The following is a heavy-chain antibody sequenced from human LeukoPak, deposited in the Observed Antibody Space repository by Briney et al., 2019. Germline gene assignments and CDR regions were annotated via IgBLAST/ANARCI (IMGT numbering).Heavy chain of an antibody. Sequence: GGSLRLSCAASGFTFSTYGMNWVRQAPGKGLEWVADIKQDGSEKLYVKSVRGRFTISRDNAKMSLFLQMNSLRAEDTAVYYCARDNGVVHGVYYMDVWGKGTTVTVS. D-gene: IGHD3-3*01. V-gene: IGHV3-7*01. CDR1: GFTFSTYG. CDR2: IKQDGSEK. J-gene: IGHJ6*03. CDR3: ARDNGVVHGVYYMDV.